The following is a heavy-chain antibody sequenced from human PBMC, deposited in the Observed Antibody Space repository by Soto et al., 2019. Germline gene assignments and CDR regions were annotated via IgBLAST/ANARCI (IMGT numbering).Heavy chain of an antibody. D-gene: IGHD1-26*01. V-gene: IGHV3-48*03. J-gene: IGHJ4*02. CDR1: GFTFSSYE. Sequence: EVQLVESGGGLVQPGGSLRLSCAASGFTFSSYEMNWVRQAPGKGLEWVSYISRSGSTIYYADSVKGRFTISRDNAKNSLDLQMNSLRAEDTAVYYCASGSTKRADFDFWGQGTLVTVSS. CDR2: ISRSGSTI. CDR3: ASGSTKRADFDF.